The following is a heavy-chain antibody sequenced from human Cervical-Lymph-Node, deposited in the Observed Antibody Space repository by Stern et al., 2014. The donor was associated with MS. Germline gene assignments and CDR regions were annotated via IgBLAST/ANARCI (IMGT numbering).Heavy chain of an antibody. CDR1: GFTFSSYA. V-gene: IGHV3-33*01. Sequence: MQLVESGGGVVQPGRSLRLSCVASGFTFSSYAMHWVRQAPGKGLEWVAVIWYDGSNKFYADSVKGRFTISRDNSKNTLYLQMNSLRGEDTAVYYCAREGGNTAEYFQHWGQGTLVTVS. D-gene: IGHD4-23*01. CDR3: AREGGNTAEYFQH. CDR2: IWYDGSNK. J-gene: IGHJ1*01.